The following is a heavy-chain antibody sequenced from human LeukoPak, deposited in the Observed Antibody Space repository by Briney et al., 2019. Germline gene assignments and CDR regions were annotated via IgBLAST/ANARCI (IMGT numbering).Heavy chain of an antibody. CDR2: IIPIFGTA. J-gene: IGHJ3*02. CDR3: ASRITGTKRAGGAFDI. V-gene: IGHV1-69*05. Sequence: GSSVKVSCKASGGTFSSYAISWVRQAPGQGLEWMGGIIPIFGTANYAQKFQGRVTITTDESTSTAYMELSSLRSEDTAVYYCASRITGTKRAGGAFDIWGQRTMVTVSS. D-gene: IGHD1-7*01. CDR1: GGTFSSYA.